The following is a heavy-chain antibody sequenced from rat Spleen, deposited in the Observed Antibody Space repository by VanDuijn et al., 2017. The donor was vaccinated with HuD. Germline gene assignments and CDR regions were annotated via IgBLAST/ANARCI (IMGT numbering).Heavy chain of an antibody. CDR2: ISSDGSST. CDR1: GFTFSNYG. CDR3: AKDPWDSGANWFAY. V-gene: IGHV5-29*01. Sequence: EVQLVESGGGLVQPGRSLKLSCAASGFTFSNYGMAWVRQAPTKGLEWVATISSDGSSTYYRDSVEGRFTISRDNAKSTLYLQMESLRSEDTATYYCAKDPWDSGANWFAYWGQGVMVTVSS. J-gene: IGHJ2*01. D-gene: IGHD4-3*01.